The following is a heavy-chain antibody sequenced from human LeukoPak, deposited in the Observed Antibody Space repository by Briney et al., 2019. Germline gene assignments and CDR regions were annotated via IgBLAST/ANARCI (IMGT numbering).Heavy chain of an antibody. D-gene: IGHD1-7*01. CDR2: IEQNGSEK. Sequence: PGGSLRLSCAASGFSFSDYWMTWVRQAPGKGLEWVAHIEQNGSEKYYVDSIKGRFTISRDNAKNLVYLQMNSLRAEDTAVYYCARGWNYAFRFDYWGQGTLVTVSS. V-gene: IGHV3-7*01. CDR1: GFSFSDYW. CDR3: ARGWNYAFRFDY. J-gene: IGHJ4*02.